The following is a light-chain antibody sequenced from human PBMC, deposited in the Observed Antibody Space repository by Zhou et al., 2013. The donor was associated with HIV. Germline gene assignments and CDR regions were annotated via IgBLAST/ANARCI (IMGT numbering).Light chain of an antibody. V-gene: IGKV1-13*02. CDR1: QDIRSV. J-gene: IGKJ4*01. CDR3: QQFNIYPLT. CDR2: DGP. Sequence: AVQVTQSPSSLSASVGDTVTITCRASQDIRSVLAWYQHQAGKPPRLLIYDGPTLESGVPSRFSGSGSGTEFTLTISSLQPEDSATYYCQQFNIYPLTFGGGTKVEI.